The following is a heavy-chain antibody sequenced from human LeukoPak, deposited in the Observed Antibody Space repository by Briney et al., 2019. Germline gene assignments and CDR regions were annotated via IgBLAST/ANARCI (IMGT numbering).Heavy chain of an antibody. J-gene: IGHJ3*02. CDR2: INPNSGGT. V-gene: IGHV1-2*06. CDR3: AASVEVVAAMDAFDI. D-gene: IGHD2-15*01. Sequence: ASVKVSCKASGYTFTGYYMHWVRQAPGQGLEWMGRINPNSGGTNYAQKFQGRVTMTRDTSISTAYMELSRLRSDDTAVYYCAASVEVVAAMDAFDIWGQGTRVTVSS. CDR1: GYTFTGYY.